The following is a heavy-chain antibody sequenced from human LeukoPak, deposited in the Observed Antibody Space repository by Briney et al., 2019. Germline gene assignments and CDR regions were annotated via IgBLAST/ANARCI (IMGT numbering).Heavy chain of an antibody. CDR3: AREGLPYYYGSGSFSSPFDY. D-gene: IGHD3-10*01. CDR1: GGTFSSYA. CDR2: IIPIFGTA. V-gene: IGHV1-69*01. J-gene: IGHJ4*02. Sequence: SVKVSCKASGGTFSSYAISWVRQAPGQGLEWMGGIIPIFGTANYAQKFQGRVTITADESTSTAYMELSSLGSEDTAVYYCAREGLPYYYGSGSFSSPFDYWGQGTLVTVSS.